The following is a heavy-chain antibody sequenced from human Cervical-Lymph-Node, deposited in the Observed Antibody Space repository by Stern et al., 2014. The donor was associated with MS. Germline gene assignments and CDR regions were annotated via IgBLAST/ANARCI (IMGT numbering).Heavy chain of an antibody. Sequence: VQLVESGGGVVQPGRSLRLSCAASGITFSGYAMNWVRQAPGKGLEWVAVISYDGTKKYYADSVKGRFAISRDYSRDRLSLQMNSLSAEDTALYYCARDSQNSGPGEYWGQGTLVTVAS. D-gene: IGHD6-19*01. V-gene: IGHV3-30*09. CDR1: GITFSGYA. CDR2: ISYDGTKK. CDR3: ARDSQNSGPGEY. J-gene: IGHJ4*02.